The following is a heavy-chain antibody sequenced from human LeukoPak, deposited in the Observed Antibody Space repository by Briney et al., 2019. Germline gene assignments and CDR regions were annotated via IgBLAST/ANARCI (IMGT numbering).Heavy chain of an antibody. J-gene: IGHJ5*02. CDR3: AKGRYYGDYQPFDP. CDR2: LSSSGGST. V-gene: IGHV3-23*01. CDR1: GFIFSSYA. D-gene: IGHD4-17*01. Sequence: PGGSLRLSCAASGFIFSSYAMSWVRQVPGKGLEWVSVLSSSGGSTYYADSVKGRFTISGDNSKNTLYLQMNSLRAEDTAVYYCAKGRYYGDYQPFDPWGQGTLVTVSS.